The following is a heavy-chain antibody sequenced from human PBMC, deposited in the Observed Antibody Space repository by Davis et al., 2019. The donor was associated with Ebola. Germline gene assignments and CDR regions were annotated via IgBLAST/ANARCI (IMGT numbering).Heavy chain of an antibody. V-gene: IGHV3-NL1*01. CDR3: ARDSDDYSFDY. D-gene: IGHD4-11*01. Sequence: GESLKISCAASGFTFSSYGMHWVRQAPGKGLEWVSAISGSGGSTYYADSVKGRFTISRDNSKNTLYLQMNSLRPEDTAVYYCARDSDDYSFDYWGQGTLVTVSS. J-gene: IGHJ4*02. CDR1: GFTFSSYG. CDR2: ISGSGGST.